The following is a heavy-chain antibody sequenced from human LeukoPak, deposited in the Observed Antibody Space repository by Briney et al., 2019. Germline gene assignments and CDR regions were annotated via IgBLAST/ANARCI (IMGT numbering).Heavy chain of an antibody. CDR2: ISAYNGNT. Sequence: LWASVKVSCKASGYTFTSYGISWVRQAPGQGLEWMGWISAYNGNTNYAQKLQDRVTMTTDTSTSTAYMELRSLRSDDTAVYYCARERQQLVQGGWFDPWGQGTLVTVSS. V-gene: IGHV1-18*01. J-gene: IGHJ5*02. CDR1: GYTFTSYG. D-gene: IGHD6-13*01. CDR3: ARERQQLVQGGWFDP.